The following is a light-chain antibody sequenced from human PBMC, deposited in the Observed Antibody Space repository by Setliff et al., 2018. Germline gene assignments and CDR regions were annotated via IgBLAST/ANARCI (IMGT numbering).Light chain of an antibody. J-gene: IGLJ1*01. CDR3: NAYASDTTYV. V-gene: IGLV2-14*03. CDR2: GVS. CDR1: SSDIGTHKF. Sequence: QSALTQPPSASGSPGQSVTISCTGTSSDIGTHKFVSWYQQHPGKAPKLIIYGVSDRPSGVSSRFSGSKSGNTAYLTISGLQTEDEAEYYCNAYASDTTYVFGSGTKV.